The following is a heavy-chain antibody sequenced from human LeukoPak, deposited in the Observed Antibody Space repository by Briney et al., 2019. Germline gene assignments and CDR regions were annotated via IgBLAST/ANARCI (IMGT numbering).Heavy chain of an antibody. CDR3: AREWGPGSPFDY. D-gene: IGHD1-26*01. Sequence: GGSLRLSCAASGFTFSRHWMSWVRQAPGKGLEWVANIKQDDSEKYYVDSVKGRFTISRDNAKNLLYLQMNSLRADDTAVYYCAREWGPGSPFDYWGQGTQVTVSS. CDR2: IKQDDSEK. CDR1: GFTFSRHW. J-gene: IGHJ4*02. V-gene: IGHV3-7*01.